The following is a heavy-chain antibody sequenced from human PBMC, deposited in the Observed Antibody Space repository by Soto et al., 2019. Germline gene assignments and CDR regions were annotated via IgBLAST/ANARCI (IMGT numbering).Heavy chain of an antibody. J-gene: IGHJ4*02. CDR2: ISWNSGSI. D-gene: IGHD1-1*01. CDR3: AKDIGTWIFSGRLDY. V-gene: IGHV3-9*01. Sequence: GGSLRLSCAASGFTFDDYAMHWVRQAPGKGLEWVSGISWNSGSIGYADSVKGRFTISRDNAKNSLYLQMNSLRAEDTALYYCAKDIGTWIFSGRLDYWGQGALVTVSS. CDR1: GFTFDDYA.